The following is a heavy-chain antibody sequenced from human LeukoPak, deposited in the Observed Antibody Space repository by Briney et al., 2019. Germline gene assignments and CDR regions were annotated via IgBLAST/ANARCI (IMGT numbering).Heavy chain of an antibody. Sequence: GASVKVSCKASGYTFTGYYMHWVRQAPGQGLEWLGWINPKSGGTNHAQKFQGRVTMTRDTSISTAYMEGSRLRSDDTAVYYCAKGGDDDASDIWGQGTMVTVSS. V-gene: IGHV1-2*02. CDR2: INPKSGGT. D-gene: IGHD2-21*02. CDR1: GYTFTGYY. J-gene: IGHJ3*02. CDR3: AKGGDDDASDI.